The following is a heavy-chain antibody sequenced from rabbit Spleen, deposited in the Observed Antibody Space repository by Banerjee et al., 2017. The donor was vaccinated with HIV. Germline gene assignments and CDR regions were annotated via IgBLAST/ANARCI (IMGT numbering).Heavy chain of an antibody. J-gene: IGHJ4*01. D-gene: IGHD5-1*01. CDR1: GFSFSDRDV. Sequence: QEQLVESGGGLVQPEGSLTLTCKASGFSFSDRDVMCWVRQAPGKGLEWIACINTATGKPVYATWAKGRFTISTTSSTTVTLQMTSLTAADTATYFCARDLVGAIGWNFYLWGPGTLVTVS. CDR2: INTATGKP. CDR3: ARDLVGAIGWNFYL. V-gene: IGHV1S45*01.